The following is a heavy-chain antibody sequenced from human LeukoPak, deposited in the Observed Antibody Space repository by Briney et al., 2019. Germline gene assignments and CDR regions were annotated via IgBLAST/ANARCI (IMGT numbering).Heavy chain of an antibody. CDR3: ARVGRYYDSSGYYSIDY. CDR1: GGSITSSSYY. CDR2: VYYSGNT. V-gene: IGHV4-39*07. J-gene: IGHJ4*02. Sequence: SETLSLTCTVSGGSITSSSYYWGWIRQPPGKGLEWIGSVYYSGNTYYNSSLKSRVTISVDTSKNQFSLKLSSVTAADTAVYYCARVGRYYDSSGYYSIDYWGQGTLVTVSS. D-gene: IGHD3-22*01.